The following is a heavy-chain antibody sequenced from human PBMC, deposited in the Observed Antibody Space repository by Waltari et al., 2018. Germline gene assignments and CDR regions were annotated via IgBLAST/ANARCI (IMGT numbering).Heavy chain of an antibody. Sequence: QVLLVESGGGVVQPGKSLSLSGAASGINCTTFSMPGGRQAPGKGLECVALISYDGNNKNYLDSVKGRFTISRDNSKNTLYLQMNSLRPEDTDIYYCARIGYSLSYDFMGASDYWGQGTLVTVSS. CDR2: ISYDGNNK. V-gene: IGHV3-30*03. CDR3: ARIGYSLSYDFMGASDY. CDR1: GINCTTFS. J-gene: IGHJ4*02. D-gene: IGHD3-3*01.